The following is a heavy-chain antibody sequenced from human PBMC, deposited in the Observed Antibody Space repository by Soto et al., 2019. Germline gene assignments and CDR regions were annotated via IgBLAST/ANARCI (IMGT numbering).Heavy chain of an antibody. CDR3: ARTYHDFWSGYYSKFPCFDP. D-gene: IGHD3-3*01. CDR1: GFSLSTSGMC. CDR2: IDWDDDK. Sequence: SGPTLVNPTQTLTLTCTFSGFSLSTSGMCVSWIRQPPGKALEWLALIDWDDDKYYSTSLKTRLTISKDTSKNQVVLTMTNMDPVDTATYYCARTYHDFWSGYYSKFPCFDPWGQGTLVTVSS. V-gene: IGHV2-70*01. J-gene: IGHJ5*02.